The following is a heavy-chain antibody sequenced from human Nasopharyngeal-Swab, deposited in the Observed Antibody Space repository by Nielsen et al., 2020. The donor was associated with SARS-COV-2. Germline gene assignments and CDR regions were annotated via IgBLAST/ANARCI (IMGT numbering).Heavy chain of an antibody. J-gene: IGHJ3*02. D-gene: IGHD3-3*01. CDR2: INPSGGST. V-gene: IGHV1-46*01. CDR3: ARDRRITIFGVVFKPGDAFDI. CDR1: GYTFTSYY. Sequence: ASVKVSCKASGYTFTSYYMHWVRQAPGQGLEWMGIINPSGGSTSYAQKFQGRVTMTRDTSTSTVYMELSSLRSEDTAVYYCARDRRITIFGVVFKPGDAFDIWGQGTMVTVSS.